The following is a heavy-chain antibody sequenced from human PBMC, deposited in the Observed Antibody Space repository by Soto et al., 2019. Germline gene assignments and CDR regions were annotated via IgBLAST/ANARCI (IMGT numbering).Heavy chain of an antibody. CDR3: ARAIRGTRPPPICYYYYMDV. CDR1: GYAFSIYD. J-gene: IGHJ6*03. Sequence: ASVNVSWKAAGYAFSIYDINWGRQATGQWLEWMGWMNPNSGNTGYAQKFQGRVTMTRNTSISTAYMELSSLRSEDTAVYYCARAIRGTRPPPICYYYYMDVWGKGTTVTVSS. V-gene: IGHV1-8*01. CDR2: MNPNSGNT.